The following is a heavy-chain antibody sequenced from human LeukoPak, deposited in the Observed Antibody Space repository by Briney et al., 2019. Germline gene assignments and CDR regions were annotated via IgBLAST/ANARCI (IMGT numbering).Heavy chain of an antibody. D-gene: IGHD3-10*01. CDR3: ARYYYDSGLKYYYMDV. CDR1: GGSISSYY. CDR2: IYYTGST. J-gene: IGHJ6*03. Sequence: SDTLSLTCTVSGGSISSYYWSWIRQPPRKGLEWIGYIYYTGSTNYNPSLKSRVTISVDTSKNQFSLNLSSVTAADTAVYYCARYYYDSGLKYYYMDVWGQGTTVTVSS. V-gene: IGHV4-59*07.